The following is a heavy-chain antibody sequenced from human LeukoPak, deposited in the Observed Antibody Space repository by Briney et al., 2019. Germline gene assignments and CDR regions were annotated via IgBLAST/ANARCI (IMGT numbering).Heavy chain of an antibody. D-gene: IGHD3-22*01. J-gene: IGHJ2*01. CDR2: INHSGST. Sequence: SETLSLTCAVYGGSFSAYYWTCIRQSPGKGLEWIGEINHSGSTNYNPSLKSRVTISVDTSKNQFSLKLNSVTAADTAVYYCARVYYYDSSGYYYEGFWYFDLWGRGTLVTVSS. V-gene: IGHV4-34*01. CDR1: GGSFSAYY. CDR3: ARVYYYDSSGYYYEGFWYFDL.